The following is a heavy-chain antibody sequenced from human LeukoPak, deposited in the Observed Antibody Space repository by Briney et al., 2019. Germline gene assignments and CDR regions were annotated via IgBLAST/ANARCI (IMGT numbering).Heavy chain of an antibody. CDR1: GGSISSYY. V-gene: IGHV4-59*01. CDR3: ASIESDYYDSSGYDAFDI. Sequence: SETLSLTCTVSGGSISSYYWSWIRQPPGKGLEWIGYIYYSGSTNYNPSLKSRATISVDTSKNQFSLKLSSVTAADTAVYYCASIESDYYDSSGYDAFDIWGQGTMVTVSS. D-gene: IGHD3-22*01. CDR2: IYYSGST. J-gene: IGHJ3*02.